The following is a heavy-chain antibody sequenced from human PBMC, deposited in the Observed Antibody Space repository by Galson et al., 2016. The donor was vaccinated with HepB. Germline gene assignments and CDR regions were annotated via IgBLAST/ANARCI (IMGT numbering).Heavy chain of an antibody. J-gene: IGHJ3*02. CDR2: IFYSGST. Sequence: SETLSLTCTVSGGSISSASYYWGWIRQPPGKGLEWIGNIFYSGSTYYNPSLKSRVTIYVDTSKNQFSLKLSSVTAADTAVYYCANILDAFHIWGQGAMVTVSS. V-gene: IGHV4-39*01. CDR3: ANILDAFHI. CDR1: GGSISSASYY.